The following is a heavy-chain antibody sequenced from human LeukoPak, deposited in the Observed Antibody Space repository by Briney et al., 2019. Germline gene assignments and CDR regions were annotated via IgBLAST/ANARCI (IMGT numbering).Heavy chain of an antibody. J-gene: IGHJ5*02. V-gene: IGHV4-34*01. CDR3: ARXRYGGDSGWFDP. D-gene: IGHD4-23*01. Sequence: PSETLSLTCAVYGGSFSGYYWSWIRQPPGKGLEWIGSIYYSGSTYYNPSLKSRVTISVDTSKNQFSLKLSSVSAADTAVYYCARXRYGGDSGWFDPWGQGTLVTVSS. CDR2: IYYSGST. CDR1: GGSFSGYY.